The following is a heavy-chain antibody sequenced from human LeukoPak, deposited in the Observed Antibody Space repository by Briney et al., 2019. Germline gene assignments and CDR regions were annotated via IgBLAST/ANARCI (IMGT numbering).Heavy chain of an antibody. Sequence: SQTLSLTCTVSGGSIRSGSYYWSWIRQPAGKGLEWIGRIYTSGTTHYNPSLKSRVTMSVDTSKNQFSLKLSSVTAADTAVYYCARDAYGGNSWGWFDPWGQGTLVTVSS. D-gene: IGHD4-23*01. CDR3: ARDAYGGNSWGWFDP. CDR1: GGSIRSGSYY. J-gene: IGHJ5*02. V-gene: IGHV4-61*02. CDR2: IYTSGTT.